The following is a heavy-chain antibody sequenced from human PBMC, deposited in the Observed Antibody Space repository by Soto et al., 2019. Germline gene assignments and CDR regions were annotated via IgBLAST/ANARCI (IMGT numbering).Heavy chain of an antibody. CDR3: ARDLIIMIRGIMLDQ. J-gene: IGHJ4*02. V-gene: IGHV1-18*01. CDR1: GYTFTSYG. D-gene: IGHD3-10*01. Sequence: QVQLVQSGAEVKKPGASVKVSCQASGYTFTSYGVTWVRQAPGQGLEWMGWISAHKDKTNYAQKLQGRVTMTADTSTNTAYMELRSLRSDDTAVYYCARDLIIMIRGIMLDQWGQGTLVAVSS. CDR2: ISAHKDKT.